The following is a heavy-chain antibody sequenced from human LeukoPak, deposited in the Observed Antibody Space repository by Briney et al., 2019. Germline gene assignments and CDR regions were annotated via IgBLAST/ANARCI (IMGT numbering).Heavy chain of an antibody. D-gene: IGHD6-25*01. Sequence: GSLRLSCAASGFTFSDYYMNWIRQPAGKGLEWIGRIFTGGSTNYNPSLESRLTMSIDTSKNQFSLKLSSVTAADTAMYFCGFSEGDFWGQGALVTVSS. CDR2: IFTGGST. CDR1: GFTFSDYY. CDR3: GFSEGDF. J-gene: IGHJ4*02. V-gene: IGHV4-4*07.